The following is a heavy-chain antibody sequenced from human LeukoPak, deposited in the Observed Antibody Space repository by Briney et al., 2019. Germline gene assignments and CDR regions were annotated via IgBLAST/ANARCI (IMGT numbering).Heavy chain of an antibody. CDR3: ATGGPWDLLKY. CDR2: FDPEHGEM. J-gene: IGHJ4*02. CDR1: GDTLTELS. D-gene: IGHD3-9*01. V-gene: IGHV1-24*01. Sequence: GASVKVSCKVSGDTLTELSTHWVRQAPGKGLEWVGGFDPEHGEMIYAQKLQGRVTMTEDRSTDTAYMELSSLRSEDTAVYYCATGGPWDLLKYWGQGTLVTVSS.